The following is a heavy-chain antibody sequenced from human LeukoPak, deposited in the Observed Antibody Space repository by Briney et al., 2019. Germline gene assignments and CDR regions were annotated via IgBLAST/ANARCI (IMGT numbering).Heavy chain of an antibody. J-gene: IGHJ5*02. V-gene: IGHV3-23*01. D-gene: IGHD2-2*01. CDR1: GFTFSSYA. CDR3: AKEPREYCSSTSCPNWIDP. Sequence: PGRSVRLSCAASGFTFSSYAMSWVRQAPGKGLEWVSAISASGGTTYYADSVKGRFTISRDNSKNTLYLQMSGLRAEDTAVYYCAKEPREYCSSTSCPNWIDPWGQGTLVTVSS. CDR2: ISASGGTT.